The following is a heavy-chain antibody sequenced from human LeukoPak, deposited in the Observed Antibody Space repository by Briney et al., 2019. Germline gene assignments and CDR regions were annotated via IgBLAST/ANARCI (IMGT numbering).Heavy chain of an antibody. CDR3: ARAPEWLSHYFDY. Sequence: ASVKVSCKAFGYTFTSNYMHWVRQAPGQGPEWMGVISPSGGSTTYAQKFQGRVTLTRDMSTSTDYLELSSLRSEDTAVYYCARAPEWLSHYFDYWGQGTLVTVSS. CDR1: GYTFTSNY. D-gene: IGHD3-3*01. J-gene: IGHJ4*02. V-gene: IGHV1-46*01. CDR2: ISPSGGST.